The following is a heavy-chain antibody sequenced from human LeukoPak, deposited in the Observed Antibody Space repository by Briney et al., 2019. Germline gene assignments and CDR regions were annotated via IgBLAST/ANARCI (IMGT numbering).Heavy chain of an antibody. CDR1: GFTFSSYG. V-gene: IGHV3-33*06. J-gene: IGHJ3*02. CDR2: IWYDGSNK. D-gene: IGHD4-17*01. CDR3: AKDFYGDYGLGAFDI. Sequence: PGRSLRLSCAASGFTFSSYGMHWVRQAPGKGLEWVAVIWYDGSNKYYADSVKGRFTISGDNSKNTLYLQMNSLRAEDTAVYYCAKDFYGDYGLGAFDIWGQGTMVTVSS.